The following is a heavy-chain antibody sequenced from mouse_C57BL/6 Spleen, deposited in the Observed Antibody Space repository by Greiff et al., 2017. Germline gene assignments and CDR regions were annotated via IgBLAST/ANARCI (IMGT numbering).Heavy chain of an antibody. J-gene: IGHJ4*01. CDR1: GFTFSDYG. Sequence: VQLKESGGGLVKPGGSLKLSCAASGFTFSDYGMHWVRQAPEKGLEWVAYISSGSSTINYADTVKGRITISRDNAKQTLFLQMTSLRSEDTAMYYCARSYYYGSRRDAMDYWGQGTSVTVSS. CDR2: ISSGSSTI. CDR3: ARSYYYGSRRDAMDY. D-gene: IGHD1-1*01. V-gene: IGHV5-17*01.